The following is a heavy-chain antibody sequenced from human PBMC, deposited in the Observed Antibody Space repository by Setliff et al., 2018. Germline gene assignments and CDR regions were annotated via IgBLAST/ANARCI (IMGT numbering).Heavy chain of an antibody. CDR1: GFTFSSYA. J-gene: IGHJ6*02. CDR3: AGCGYGQYYAMDV. CDR2: ISGSGGST. Sequence: SLRLSCAASGFTFSSYAMSWVRQAPGKGLEWVSAISGSGGSTYYADSVKGRFTISRDDSNNTLYLQMTSLRAEDTAVYYCAGCGYGQYYAMDVWGQGTTVTVSS. V-gene: IGHV3-23*01. D-gene: IGHD5-12*01.